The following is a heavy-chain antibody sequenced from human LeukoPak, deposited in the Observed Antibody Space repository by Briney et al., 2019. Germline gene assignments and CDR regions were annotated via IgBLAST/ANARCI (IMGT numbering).Heavy chain of an antibody. CDR1: GFTFGDYA. J-gene: IGHJ3*02. CDR2: IRSKAYGGTT. Sequence: GGSLRLSCTASGFTFGDYAMSWVRQAPGKGLEWVGFIRSKAYGGTTEYAASVKGRFTISRDDSKSIAYLQINSLKTEDTAVYYCTRDLLLWFGERAFDIWGQGTMVTVSS. CDR3: TRDLLLWFGERAFDI. D-gene: IGHD3-10*01. V-gene: IGHV3-49*04.